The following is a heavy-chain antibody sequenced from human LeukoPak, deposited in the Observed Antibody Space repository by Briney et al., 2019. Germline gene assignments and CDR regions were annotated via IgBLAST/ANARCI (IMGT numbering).Heavy chain of an antibody. V-gene: IGHV4-59*01. CDR2: IYYTGST. D-gene: IGHD1-26*01. CDR3: ARGGNFYRGHYFDY. Sequence: PSETLSLTCTVSGGSISEYYLYWIRQPPGKGLEGIGYIYYTGSTKYHPSLKSRLTISVDTSKNQFSLRLTSVTAADTAVYYCARGGNFYRGHYFDYWGQGALVTVSS. J-gene: IGHJ4*02. CDR1: GGSISEYY.